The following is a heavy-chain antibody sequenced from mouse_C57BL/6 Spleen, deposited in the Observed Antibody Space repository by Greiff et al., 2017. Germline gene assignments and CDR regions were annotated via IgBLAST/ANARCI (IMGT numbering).Heavy chain of an antibody. CDR2: ISYDGSN. CDR1: GYSITSGYY. V-gene: IGHV3-6*01. Sequence: EVKLEESGPGLVKPSQSLSLTCSVTGYSITSGYYWNWIRQFPGNKLEWMGYISYDGSNNYNPSLKNRITITRDTSKNQFFLKLNSVTTEDTATXYCASRGGADGFAYWGQGTLVTVSA. D-gene: IGHD3-3*01. J-gene: IGHJ3*01. CDR3: ASRGGADGFAY.